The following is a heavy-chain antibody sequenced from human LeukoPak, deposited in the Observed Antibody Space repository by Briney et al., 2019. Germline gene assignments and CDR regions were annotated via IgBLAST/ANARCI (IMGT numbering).Heavy chain of an antibody. J-gene: IGHJ4*02. CDR1: GFTFSSYS. D-gene: IGHD3-10*01. Sequence: GGSLRLSCAASGFTFSSYSMNWVRQAPGKGLEWVSAIRGSGGSPDYADSVKGRFTISRDNSKNTLYLQINSLSAEDTAVYYCAKEAAMVRGVIDYWGQGTLVTVSS. CDR2: IRGSGGSP. CDR3: AKEAAMVRGVIDY. V-gene: IGHV3-23*01.